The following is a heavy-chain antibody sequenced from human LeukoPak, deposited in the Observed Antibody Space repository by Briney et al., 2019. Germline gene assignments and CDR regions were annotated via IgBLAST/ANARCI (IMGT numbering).Heavy chain of an antibody. CDR1: GGSFSGYY. CDR3: ARYGGYYFDY. J-gene: IGHJ4*02. CDR2: INYSGST. Sequence: PSETLSLTCAVYGGSFSGYYWSWIRQPPGKGLEWIGEINYSGSTNSKPSLKSRVTISVDTSKNQSSLKLSSVTAADTAVYYCARYGGYYFDYWGQGTLVTVSS. V-gene: IGHV4-34*01. D-gene: IGHD3-16*01.